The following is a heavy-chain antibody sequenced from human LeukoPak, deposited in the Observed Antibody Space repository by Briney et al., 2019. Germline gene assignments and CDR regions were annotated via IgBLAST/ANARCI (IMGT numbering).Heavy chain of an antibody. CDR2: IYASGST. CDR1: GGPISSASYY. Sequence: SETLSLTCTVSGGPISSASYYWSWIRQPAGKGLEWIGRIYASGSTNYNPSLKYRVTITADTSKNQLSLKLSSVTAADTAVYYCAGAPAGSLEWLSPFDYWGQGTLVTVSS. CDR3: AGAPAGSLEWLSPFDY. D-gene: IGHD3-3*01. J-gene: IGHJ4*02. V-gene: IGHV4-61*02.